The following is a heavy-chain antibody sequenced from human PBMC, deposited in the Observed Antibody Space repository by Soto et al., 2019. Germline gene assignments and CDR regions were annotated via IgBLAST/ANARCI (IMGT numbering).Heavy chain of an antibody. CDR3: TTERVITSDHFDY. D-gene: IGHD3-22*01. V-gene: IGHV3-15*01. CDR1: GFTFSNAW. CDR2: IKSKTDGGTT. J-gene: IGHJ4*02. Sequence: GGSLRLSCAASGFTFSNAWMSWVRQAPGKGLEWVGRIKSKTDGGTTDYAAPVKGRFTISRDDSKNTLYLQMNSLKTEDTAVYYCTTERVITSDHFDYWGQGTLVTVSS.